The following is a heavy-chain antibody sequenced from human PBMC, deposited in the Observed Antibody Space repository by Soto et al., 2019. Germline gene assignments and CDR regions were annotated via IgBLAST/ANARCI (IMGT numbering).Heavy chain of an antibody. Sequence: ASVKVSCKASGYTFSNYGISWVRQAPGQVLEWVGWISGYNGNTNYAQKVQGRVTMTTDTSTSTAYMELRSLRSDDTAVYYCARNRLDRDYGPEVWGQGTTVTVSS. J-gene: IGHJ6*02. V-gene: IGHV1-18*04. D-gene: IGHD3-22*01. CDR1: GYTFSNYG. CDR3: ARNRLDRDYGPEV. CDR2: ISGYNGNT.